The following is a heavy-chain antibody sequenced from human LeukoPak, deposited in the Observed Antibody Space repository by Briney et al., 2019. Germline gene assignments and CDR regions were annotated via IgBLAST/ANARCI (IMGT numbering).Heavy chain of an antibody. D-gene: IGHD2-15*01. CDR2: ISSSSSYI. V-gene: IGHV3-21*01. J-gene: IGHJ6*03. CDR3: ARTAWGPYCSGGSCYANYYMDV. Sequence: GGSLTLSCAASGFTFSSYSMNWVRQAPGKGLEGVSSISSSSSYIYYAASVKGRFTISRDNAKNSLYLQMHSLRAEDTAVYYCARTAWGPYCSGGSCYANYYMDVWGNGTTFTVSS. CDR1: GFTFSSYS.